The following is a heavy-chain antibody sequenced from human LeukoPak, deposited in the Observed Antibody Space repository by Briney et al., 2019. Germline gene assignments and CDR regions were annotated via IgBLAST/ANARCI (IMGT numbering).Heavy chain of an antibody. J-gene: IGHJ4*02. CDR2: ISSSSSTI. CDR3: ARVYYDFWSD. V-gene: IGHV3-48*04. D-gene: IGHD3-3*01. CDR1: GFTFSSYS. Sequence: GGSLRLSCAASGFTFSSYSMNWVRQAPGKGLEWVSYISSSSSTICHADSVKGRFTISRDNAKNSLYLQMNSLRAEDTAVYYCARVYYDFWSDWGQGTLVTVSS.